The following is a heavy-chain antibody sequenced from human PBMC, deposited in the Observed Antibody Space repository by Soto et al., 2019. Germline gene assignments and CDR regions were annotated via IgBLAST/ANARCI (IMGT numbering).Heavy chain of an antibody. CDR3: ARGLITVSMSLFDY. Sequence: GGSLRLSCAASGFTFSTYSLNWVRQAPGKGLEWVSYISSTSSAIYYADSVRGRFTISRDNAKNSLSLQMTSLRAEDTAVYYCARGLITVSMSLFDYWGQGTLVTVSS. V-gene: IGHV3-48*01. D-gene: IGHD6-19*01. CDR2: ISSTSSAI. CDR1: GFTFSTYS. J-gene: IGHJ4*02.